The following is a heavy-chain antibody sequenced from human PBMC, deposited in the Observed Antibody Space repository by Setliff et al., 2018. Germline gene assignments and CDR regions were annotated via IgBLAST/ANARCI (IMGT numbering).Heavy chain of an antibody. V-gene: IGHV1-18*01. D-gene: IGHD3-22*01. J-gene: IGHJ4*02. CDR3: ARDLGRGYYYDSSGQKVGDY. Sequence: ASVKVSCKASGYTFTSYGISWVRQAPGQGLEWMGWISAYNGNTNYAQKLQGRVTMTTDTSTSTAYMELRSLRSDGTAVYYCARDLGRGYYYDSSGQKVGDYWGQGTLVTVSS. CDR2: ISAYNGNT. CDR1: GYTFTSYG.